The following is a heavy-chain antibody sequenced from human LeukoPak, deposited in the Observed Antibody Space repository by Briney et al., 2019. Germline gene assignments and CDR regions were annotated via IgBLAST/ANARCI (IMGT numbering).Heavy chain of an antibody. CDR2: ISYDVSKK. Sequence: GGSLRLSCAASGFTFSKYAMHWVRQAPGKGLEWVAFISYDVSKKDYADSGKDPFTTSRDNSKNTLYLQMNRLRAEDTAIYYCARGAHKRDDYGGFFDYWGQGTLVTVSS. J-gene: IGHJ4*02. V-gene: IGHV3-30*04. CDR1: GFTFSKYA. D-gene: IGHD4-23*01. CDR3: ARGAHKRDDYGGFFDY.